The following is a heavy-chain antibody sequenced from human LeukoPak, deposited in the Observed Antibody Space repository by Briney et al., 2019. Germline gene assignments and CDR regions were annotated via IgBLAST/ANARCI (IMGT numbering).Heavy chain of an antibody. CDR3: ATSDQIIMMDAFDI. J-gene: IGHJ3*02. V-gene: IGHV3-20*04. Sequence: PGGSLRLSCAASGFTFEHYGMSWVRQAPGKGPEWVSGITWDGAKTGYADSVKGRFTISRDNAKKSLFVQMNSLRAEDTALYYCATSDQIIMMDAFDIWGQGTMVTVS. CDR1: GFTFEHYG. CDR2: ITWDGAKT. D-gene: IGHD3-16*01.